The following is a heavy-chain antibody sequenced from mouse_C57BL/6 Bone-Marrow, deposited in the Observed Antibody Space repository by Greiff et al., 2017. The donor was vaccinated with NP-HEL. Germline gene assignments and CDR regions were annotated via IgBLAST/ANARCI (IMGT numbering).Heavy chain of an antibody. CDR1: GYVFSSSW. V-gene: IGHV1-82*01. Sequence: VQLQQSGPELVKPGASVKISCKASGYVFSSSWMNWVKQRPGKGLEWIGRIYPGDGDTNYNGKFKGKATLTADKSSSTAYMQLSSLTSEDSAVYFCARIYDGYYGWFAYWGQGTLVTVSA. CDR3: ARIYDGYYGWFAY. J-gene: IGHJ3*01. CDR2: IYPGDGDT. D-gene: IGHD2-3*01.